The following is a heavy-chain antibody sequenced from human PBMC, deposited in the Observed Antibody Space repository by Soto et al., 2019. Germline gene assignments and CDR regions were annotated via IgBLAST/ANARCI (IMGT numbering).Heavy chain of an antibody. J-gene: IGHJ4*02. V-gene: IGHV1-69*12. CDR2: IIPIFGTA. D-gene: IGHD2-15*01. CDR1: GGTFSSYA. CDR3: ARESRYCSGGSCYFLPGIDY. Sequence: QVQLVQSGAKVKKPGSSVKVSCKASGGTFSSYAISWVRRAPGQGLEWMGGIIPIFGTANYAQKFQGRVTITADESTSTAYMELSSLRSEDTAVYYCARESRYCSGGSCYFLPGIDYWGQGTLVTVSS.